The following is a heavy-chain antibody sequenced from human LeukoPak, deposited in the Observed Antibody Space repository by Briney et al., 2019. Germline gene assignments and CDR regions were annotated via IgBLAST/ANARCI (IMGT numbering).Heavy chain of an antibody. Sequence: GGSLRLSCAASGFTFSSYSMNWVRQAPGKGLEWVSSISSSSSYIYYADSVKGRFTISRDNAKNSLYLQMNSLRAEDTAVYYCAGGGGHSIAAAGDYWGQGTLVTVSS. D-gene: IGHD6-13*01. J-gene: IGHJ4*02. CDR3: AGGGGHSIAAAGDY. CDR1: GFTFSSYS. V-gene: IGHV3-21*01. CDR2: ISSSSSYI.